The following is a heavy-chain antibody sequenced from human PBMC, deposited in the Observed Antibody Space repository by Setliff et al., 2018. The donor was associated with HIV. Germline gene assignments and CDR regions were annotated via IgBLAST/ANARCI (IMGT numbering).Heavy chain of an antibody. J-gene: IGHJ4*02. Sequence: GGSLRLSWVHQVGPDMNWVRQAPGEGLEWIAYNDLDSRAIYYSGSVRGRFTISRDNARDSLYLQMNSLRVEDTAVYYCVRDTTSGWMLTNWGQGTLVTVS. V-gene: IGHV3-48*04. CDR2: NDLDSRAI. CDR1: HQVGPD. D-gene: IGHD6-25*01. CDR3: VRDTTSGWMLTN.